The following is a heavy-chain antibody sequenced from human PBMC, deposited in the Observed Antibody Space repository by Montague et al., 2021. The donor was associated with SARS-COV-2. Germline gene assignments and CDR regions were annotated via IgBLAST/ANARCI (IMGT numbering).Heavy chain of an antibody. J-gene: IGHJ4*02. CDR2: IHQNEIT. V-gene: IGHV4-34*01. Sequence: SETLSLTCAVLGASDSGADWRSTRLHSSQRAMSYVADIHQNEITNFNPSLRSRVSISLDTSRNQFSLTLNSVTAADTAIYYCASHPVFQQLYSWGQGTLVSVSS. CDR1: GASDSGAD. D-gene: IGHD6-13*01. CDR3: ASHPVFQQLYS.